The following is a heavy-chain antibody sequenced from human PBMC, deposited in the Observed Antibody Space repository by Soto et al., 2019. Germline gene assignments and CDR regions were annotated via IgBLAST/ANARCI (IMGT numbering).Heavy chain of an antibody. CDR3: ARDGVLGGDYETYYYYYYMDV. CDR2: ISSNGGST. D-gene: IGHD4-17*01. V-gene: IGHV3-64*01. CDR1: GFTFSSYA. Sequence: GGSLRLSCAASGFTFSSYAMHWVRQAPGKGLEYVSAISSNGGSTYYANSVKGRFTISRDNSKNTLYLQMGSLRAEDMAVYYCARDGVLGGDYETYYYYYYMDVWGKGTTVTVSS. J-gene: IGHJ6*03.